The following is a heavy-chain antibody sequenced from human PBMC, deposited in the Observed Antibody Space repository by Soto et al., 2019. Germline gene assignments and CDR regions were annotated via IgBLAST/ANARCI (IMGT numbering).Heavy chain of an antibody. CDR1: GFTFSSYS. J-gene: IGHJ3*02. Sequence: PGGSLRLSCAASGFTFSSYSMNWVRQAPGKGLERVSYISSSSSSTIYYADSVKGRFTISRDNAKNSLYLQMNSLRAEDTAVYYCARELGNDYIWGSYRYSGPDAFDIWGQGTMVTVSS. CDR3: ARELGNDYIWGSYRYSGPDAFDI. D-gene: IGHD3-16*02. V-gene: IGHV3-48*01. CDR2: ISSSSSSTI.